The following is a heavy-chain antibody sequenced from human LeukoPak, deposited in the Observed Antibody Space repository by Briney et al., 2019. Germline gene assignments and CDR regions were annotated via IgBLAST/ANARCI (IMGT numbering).Heavy chain of an antibody. CDR1: GFTFSSDS. V-gene: IGHV3-21*01. CDR2: ISSSSSYI. J-gene: IGHJ4*02. D-gene: IGHD2-8*02. CDR3: ARGSPVVSGFDC. Sequence: GGSLRLSCAASGFTFSSDSMNWVRQAPGKGLQWVSSISSSSSYIYYADSVRGRFTISRDDAKNSLYLQMHSLRAEDTAVYYCARGSPVVSGFDCWGQGTLVTVSS.